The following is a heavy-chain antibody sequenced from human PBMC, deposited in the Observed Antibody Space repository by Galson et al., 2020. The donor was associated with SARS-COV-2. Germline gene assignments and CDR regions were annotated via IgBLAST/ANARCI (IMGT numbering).Heavy chain of an antibody. CDR3: ATGPVVGLVISGWFDP. V-gene: IGHV1-24*01. Sequence: ASVKVSCKVSGYTLTELSMHWVRQAPGKGLEWMGGFDPEDGETIYAQKFQGRVTMTEDTSTDTAYMELCSLRSEDTAVYYCATGPVVGLVISGWFDPWGQGTLVTVSS. CDR1: GYTLTELS. CDR2: FDPEDGET. D-gene: IGHD3-3*01. J-gene: IGHJ5*02.